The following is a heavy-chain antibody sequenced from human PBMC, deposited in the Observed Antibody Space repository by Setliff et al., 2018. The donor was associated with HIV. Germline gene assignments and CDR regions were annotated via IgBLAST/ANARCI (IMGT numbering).Heavy chain of an antibody. CDR1: GGSISSYY. V-gene: IGHV4-59*01. CDR3: ATSSGQWELGY. Sequence: SETLSLTCTVSGGSISSYYWSWIRQPPGKGLEWIGYIYYSGSTNYNPSLKSRVTISVDTSKNQFSLKLSSVTAADTAVYYCATSSGQWELGYWGQGTLVTVSS. D-gene: IGHD1-26*01. J-gene: IGHJ4*02. CDR2: IYYSGST.